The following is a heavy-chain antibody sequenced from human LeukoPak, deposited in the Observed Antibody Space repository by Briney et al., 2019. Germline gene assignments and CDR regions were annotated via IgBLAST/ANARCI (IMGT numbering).Heavy chain of an antibody. D-gene: IGHD2-21*02. J-gene: IGHJ6*03. CDR3: ARNGAPVVTAIYPYSFYMDG. Sequence: PGGSLRLSCAASGFTFSNYNLNWVRQAPGKGLEWLSYISRSSSGIYYADSVKGRFTISRDNARNSLYLQMNSLRTEDTAVYYCARNGAPVVTAIYPYSFYMDGWGKGTTVTVS. CDR1: GFTFSNYN. V-gene: IGHV3-48*04. CDR2: ISRSSSGI.